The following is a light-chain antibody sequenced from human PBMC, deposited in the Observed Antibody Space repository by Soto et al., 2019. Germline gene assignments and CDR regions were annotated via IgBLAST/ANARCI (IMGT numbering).Light chain of an antibody. Sequence: EIVLTQSPGTLSLSPGERATLSCRASQSVSSSYLAWYQQKPGQAPRLLIYGASSRATGIPDRFSGSGSGTHFTLTISRLQPEDFAVYYCQQYGSSRTFGLGTKVEIK. J-gene: IGKJ1*01. CDR3: QQYGSSRT. CDR2: GAS. V-gene: IGKV3-20*01. CDR1: QSVSSSY.